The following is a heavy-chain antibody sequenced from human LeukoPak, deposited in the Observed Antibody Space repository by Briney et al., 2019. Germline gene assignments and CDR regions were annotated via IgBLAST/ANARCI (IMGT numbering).Heavy chain of an antibody. V-gene: IGHV4-34*01. CDR2: INHSGST. CDR1: GFTFSSYA. Sequence: GSLRLSCAASGFTFSSYAMSWVRQAPGKGLEWIGEINHSGSTNYNPSLKSRVTISVDTSKNQFSLKLSSVTAADTAVYYCARPGYCSGGSCYYYYGLDVWGQGTTVTVSS. D-gene: IGHD2-15*01. J-gene: IGHJ6*02. CDR3: ARPGYCSGGSCYYYYGLDV.